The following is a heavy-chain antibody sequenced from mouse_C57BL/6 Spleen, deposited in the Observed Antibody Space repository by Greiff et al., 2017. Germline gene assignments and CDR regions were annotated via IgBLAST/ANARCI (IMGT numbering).Heavy chain of an antibody. Sequence: EVQLQQSGPELVKPGASVKISCKASGYSFTDYNMNWVKQSNGKSLEWIGVINPNYGTTSYNQKFKGKATLTVDQSSSTAYMQLNSLTSEDSAVYYGAREGNYGSSLWFAYWGQGTLVTVSA. V-gene: IGHV1-39*01. CDR2: INPNYGTT. CDR3: AREGNYGSSLWFAY. D-gene: IGHD1-1*01. CDR1: GYSFTDYN. J-gene: IGHJ3*01.